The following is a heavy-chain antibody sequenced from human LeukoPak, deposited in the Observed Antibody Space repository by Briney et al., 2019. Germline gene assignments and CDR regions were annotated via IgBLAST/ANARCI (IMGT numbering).Heavy chain of an antibody. V-gene: IGHV1-69*06. CDR3: ARSVSGSGRSYYFDY. CDR1: GGTFIIYA. D-gene: IGHD3-10*01. CDR2: ISPNFGTA. J-gene: IGHJ4*02. Sequence: SVKVSFKASGGTFIIYAISWVRQAPGQGLEWMGGISPNFGTANYAQKFQGRVTITADKSTSTAYMELSSLRSEDTAVYYCARSVSGSGRSYYFDYWGQGTLVTVSS.